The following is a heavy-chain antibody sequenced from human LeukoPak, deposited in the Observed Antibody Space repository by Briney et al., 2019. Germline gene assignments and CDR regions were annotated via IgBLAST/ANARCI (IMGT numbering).Heavy chain of an antibody. D-gene: IGHD3-10*01. CDR2: MNPNSGNT. CDR3: ARGYGSGSYYKTYLDY. J-gene: IGHJ4*02. CDR1: GYTFTSYD. V-gene: IGHV1-8*03. Sequence: GASVKVSCKASGYTFTSYDINWVRQATGQGLEWMGWMNPNSGNTGYAQKFQGRVTITRNTSISTAYMELSSLRSEDTAVYYCARGYGSGSYYKTYLDYWGQGTLVTVSS.